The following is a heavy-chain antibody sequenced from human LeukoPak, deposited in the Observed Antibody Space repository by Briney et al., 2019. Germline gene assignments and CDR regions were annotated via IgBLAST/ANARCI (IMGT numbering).Heavy chain of an antibody. CDR1: GFTLSSHP. D-gene: IGHD2-2*01. Sequence: TGGSLRLSCAASGFTLSSHPMNWVRQAPGKGLEWVSYIGNDGRMMYYADSVKGRFTISRDNAKNSLYLQMNSLRAEDTAAYYCARDASQLWLHPWGQGTLVTVSS. CDR3: ARDASQLWLHP. CDR2: IGNDGRMM. J-gene: IGHJ5*02. V-gene: IGHV3-48*03.